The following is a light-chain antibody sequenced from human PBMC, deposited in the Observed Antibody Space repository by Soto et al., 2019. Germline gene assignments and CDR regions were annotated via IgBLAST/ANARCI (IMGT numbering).Light chain of an antibody. CDR1: QSVSSSH. CDR3: QQYGRSPLT. CDR2: AAS. J-gene: IGKJ4*01. Sequence: EIVLTQSPGTLSLSPGERATLSCWTSQSVSSSHLAWYQQRPGQAPRLLIYAASSRATGIPDRFSGSGSGTDFSLTISRLEPEDSAVYYCQQYGRSPLTFGGGTKVEIK. V-gene: IGKV3-20*01.